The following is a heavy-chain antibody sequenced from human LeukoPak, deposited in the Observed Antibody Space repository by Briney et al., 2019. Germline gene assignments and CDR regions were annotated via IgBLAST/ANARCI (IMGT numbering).Heavy chain of an antibody. D-gene: IGHD3-22*01. CDR2: INPNSGAT. Sequence: ASVKVSCKASGYSFTGYYIHWVRQAPGQGLEWVGWINPNSGATNYAQKFQDRVTMTRDTSISTAYMELSRLRSDDTAVYLCARDQNYFDTTIYYGIDYWGQGTLVTVSS. J-gene: IGHJ4*02. CDR3: ARDQNYFDTTIYYGIDY. CDR1: GYSFTGYY. V-gene: IGHV1-2*02.